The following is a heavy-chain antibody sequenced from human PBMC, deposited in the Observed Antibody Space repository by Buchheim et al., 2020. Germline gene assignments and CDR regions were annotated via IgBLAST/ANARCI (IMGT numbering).Heavy chain of an antibody. Sequence: QVQLVQSGAEVKKPGASVKVSCKASGYTFTSYYMHWVRQAPGQGLEWMGIINPSGGSTSYAQKFQGRVTMTRDTSTSTVYMGLSSLRSEDTAVYYCARSFLGYCSGGSCPYGMDVWGQGTT. J-gene: IGHJ6*02. CDR2: INPSGGST. V-gene: IGHV1-46*01. CDR1: GYTFTSYY. D-gene: IGHD2-15*01. CDR3: ARSFLGYCSGGSCPYGMDV.